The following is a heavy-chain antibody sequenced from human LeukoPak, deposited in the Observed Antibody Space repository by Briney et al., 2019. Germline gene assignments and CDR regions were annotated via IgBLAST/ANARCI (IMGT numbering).Heavy chain of an antibody. Sequence: GGSLRLSCAASGFSFSKVGMSWVRQAPGKGLEWVANIKQDGSEKNYVESVKGRFTISRDNAKNSLYLQTNSLRAEDTAVYYCARAGQEWFGELGFDQWGQGTLVIVSS. CDR2: IKQDGSEK. V-gene: IGHV3-7*01. J-gene: IGHJ4*02. D-gene: IGHD3-10*01. CDR1: GFSFSKVG. CDR3: ARAGQEWFGELGFDQ.